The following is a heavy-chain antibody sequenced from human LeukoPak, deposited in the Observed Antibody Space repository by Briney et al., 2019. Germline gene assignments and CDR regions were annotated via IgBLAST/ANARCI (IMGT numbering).Heavy chain of an antibody. Sequence: PGGSLGLSCAASGFTFSSYAMSWVRQAPGKGLEWVSAISGSGGSTYYADSVKGRFTISRDNSRNTLYLQMNSLRAEDTAVYYCAKDSSRLYYYYGMDVWGQGTTVTVSS. D-gene: IGHD6-13*01. CDR2: ISGSGGST. CDR1: GFTFSSYA. V-gene: IGHV3-23*01. CDR3: AKDSSRLYYYYGMDV. J-gene: IGHJ6*02.